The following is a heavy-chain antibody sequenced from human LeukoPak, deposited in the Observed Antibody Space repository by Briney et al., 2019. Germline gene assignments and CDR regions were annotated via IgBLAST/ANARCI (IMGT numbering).Heavy chain of an antibody. V-gene: IGHV4-34*01. CDR2: INHSGST. D-gene: IGHD5-18*01. CDR1: GGSFSGYY. CDR3: ARLDTARAYGMDV. J-gene: IGHJ6*02. Sequence: SETLSLTCAIYGGSFSGYYWGWIRQPPGKGLEWIGEINHSGSTNYNPSLKSRVTISVDTSKNQFSLKLSSVTAADTAVYYCARLDTARAYGMDVWGQGTTVTVSS.